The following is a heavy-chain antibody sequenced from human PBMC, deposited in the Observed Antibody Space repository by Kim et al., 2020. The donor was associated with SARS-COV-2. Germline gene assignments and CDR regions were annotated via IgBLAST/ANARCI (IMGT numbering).Heavy chain of an antibody. CDR3: AKDREYYYDSSGYFIGYYGMDV. Sequence: GGSLRLSCAASGFTFSSYAMSWVRQAPGKGLEWVSAISGSGGSTYYADSVKGRFTISRDNSKNTLYLQMNSLRAEDTAVYYCAKDREYYYDSSGYFIGYYGMDVWGQGTTVTVSS. V-gene: IGHV3-23*01. J-gene: IGHJ6*02. D-gene: IGHD3-22*01. CDR2: ISGSGGST. CDR1: GFTFSSYA.